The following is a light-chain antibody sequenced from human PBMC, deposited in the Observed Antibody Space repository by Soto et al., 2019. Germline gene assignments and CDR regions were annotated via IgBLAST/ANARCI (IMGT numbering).Light chain of an antibody. V-gene: IGKV3-11*01. J-gene: IGKJ1*01. CDR2: DVT. Sequence: EIVLTQSPVTLSLSPGDRATLSCRASQSVGSYVAWYQQKPGQAPRLLIYDVTNRPTGIPARFSGRGSGTDFTLTISSLEPEDFAVYYCQQRSKLWTFGQGTKVEIK. CDR1: QSVGSY. CDR3: QQRSKLWT.